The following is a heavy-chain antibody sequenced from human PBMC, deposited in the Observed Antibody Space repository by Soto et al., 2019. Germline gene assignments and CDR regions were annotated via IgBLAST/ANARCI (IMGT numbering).Heavy chain of an antibody. CDR1: GFTFSSYA. D-gene: IGHD3-3*01. Sequence: PGGSLRLSCAASGFTFSSYAMSWVRQAPGKGLEWASAISGSGGSTYYADSVKGRFTISRDNSKNTLYLQMNSLRAEDTAVYYCAKNYDFWSGYFVYWGQGTLVTVSS. V-gene: IGHV3-23*01. J-gene: IGHJ4*02. CDR2: ISGSGGST. CDR3: AKNYDFWSGYFVY.